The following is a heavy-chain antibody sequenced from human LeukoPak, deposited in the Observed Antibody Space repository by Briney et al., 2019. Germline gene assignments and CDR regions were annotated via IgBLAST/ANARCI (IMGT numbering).Heavy chain of an antibody. CDR1: GFTFDDYA. CDR2: INSDGSST. CDR3: ASGGIYYGAAFDF. Sequence: PGGSLRLSCAASGFTFDDYAMHWVRQAPGKGLVWVSRINSDGSSTTYADSVKGRFTISRDNAKNSLYLQMNSLRAEDTALYYCASGGIYYGAAFDFWGQGTLVTVSS. D-gene: IGHD1-26*01. J-gene: IGHJ4*02. V-gene: IGHV3-74*01.